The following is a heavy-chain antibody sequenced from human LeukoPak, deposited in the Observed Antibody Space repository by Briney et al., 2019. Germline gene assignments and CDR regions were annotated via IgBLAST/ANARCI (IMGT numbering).Heavy chain of an antibody. J-gene: IGHJ4*02. CDR3: ARGGWLVLRYFDY. CDR1: GYTFTSYG. CDR2: ISAYNGNT. D-gene: IGHD3-9*01. Sequence: ASVKVSCKASGYTFTSYGISWVRQAPGQGLEWMGWISAYNGNTNYAQKLQGRVTMTTDTSTSTAYIELRSLRSEDTAVYYCARGGWLVLRYFDYWGQGTQVTVSS. V-gene: IGHV1-18*01.